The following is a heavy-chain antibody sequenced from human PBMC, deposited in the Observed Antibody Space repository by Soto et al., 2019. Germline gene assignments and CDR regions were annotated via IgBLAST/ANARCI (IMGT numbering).Heavy chain of an antibody. V-gene: IGHV1-3*01. CDR2: INAGNGNT. J-gene: IGHJ4*02. CDR1: GYTFTSYA. Sequence: ASVKVSCKASGYTFTSYAMHWVRQAPGQRLEWMGWINAGNGNTKYSQKFQGRVTITRDTSASTAYMELSSLRSEDTAVYYCARVPVNSYGWYYFDYWGQGTLVTVS. CDR3: ARVPVNSYGWYYFDY. D-gene: IGHD5-18*01.